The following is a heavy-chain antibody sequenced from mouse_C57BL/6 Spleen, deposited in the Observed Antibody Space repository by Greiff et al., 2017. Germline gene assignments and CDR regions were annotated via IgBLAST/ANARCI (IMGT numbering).Heavy chain of an antibody. V-gene: IGHV5-12*01. D-gene: IGHD2-1*01. J-gene: IGHJ3*01. CDR1: GFTFSDYY. CDR3: ARHPYGNYGLIAY. CDR2: ISNGGGST. Sequence: EVKLVESGGGLVQPGGSLKLSCAASGFTFSDYYMYWVRQTPEKRLEWVAYISNGGGSTYYPDTVKGRFTISRDNAKNTLYLQMSRLKSEDTAMSYCARHPYGNYGLIAYWGQGTLVTVSA.